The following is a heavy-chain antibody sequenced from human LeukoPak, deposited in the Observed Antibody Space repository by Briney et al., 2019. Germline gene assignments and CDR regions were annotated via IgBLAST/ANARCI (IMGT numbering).Heavy chain of an antibody. CDR2: ISSSDSTI. D-gene: IGHD3-10*01. CDR1: RFTFTDFY. J-gene: IGHJ6*02. CDR3: ARVTYYYGSGSFYYYYYGMDV. V-gene: IGHV3-11*01. Sequence: GGTLRLSCVASRFTFTDFYMTWTRQAPGEGLEWVSYISSSDSTIYYADTVKGRFTISSDNAKNSLYLQMNSLRAEDTAVYYCARVTYYYGSGSFYYYYYGMDVWGQGTTVTVSS.